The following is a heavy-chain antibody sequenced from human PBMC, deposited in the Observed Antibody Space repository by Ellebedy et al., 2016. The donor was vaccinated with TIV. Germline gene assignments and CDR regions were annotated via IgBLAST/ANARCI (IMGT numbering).Heavy chain of an antibody. CDR2: FGVSGDST. V-gene: IGHV3-23*01. CDR3: ARGKSGTYIHHAFDC. Sequence: GESLKISCAASGFTFSNYAMSWVRQAPGKGLEWVSGFGVSGDSTYFADSVKGRFTISRDNSKNKLYLQMNNLRAEDTAIYYCARGKSGTYIHHAFDCWGQGTLVTVSS. J-gene: IGHJ4*02. D-gene: IGHD1-14*01. CDR1: GFTFSNYA.